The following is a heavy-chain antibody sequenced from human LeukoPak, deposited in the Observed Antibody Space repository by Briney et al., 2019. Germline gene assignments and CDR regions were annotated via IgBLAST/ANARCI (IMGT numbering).Heavy chain of an antibody. V-gene: IGHV3-23*01. D-gene: IGHD1-26*01. CDR1: GFTLSSFA. CDR3: AGWQLILVGY. CDR2: ISCSGDST. J-gene: IGHJ4*02. Sequence: PGGSLRLSCATSGFTLSSFALSWVRQVPGRGLEWVSSISCSGDSTYYAESVKGRFTISRDNSRNVLYLQMNSLRAEDTALYYFAGWQLILVGYGGKGVRVTVSS.